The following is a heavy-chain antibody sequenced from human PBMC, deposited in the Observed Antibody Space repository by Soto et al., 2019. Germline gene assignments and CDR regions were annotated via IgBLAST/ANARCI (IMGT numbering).Heavy chain of an antibody. V-gene: IGHV3-30*19. J-gene: IGHJ4*02. Sequence: GGSVRLSCVVSGFTFSDFGMHWVRQSPGEGLAWVASISKDGLDRYYSESVKGRFTISRDDSKNTVFLQMNSLKVEDTAAYFCASPREGQWLVFDHWGQRTLVTVSS. CDR2: ISKDGLDR. CDR3: ASPREGQWLVFDH. CDR1: GFTFSDFG. D-gene: IGHD6-19*01.